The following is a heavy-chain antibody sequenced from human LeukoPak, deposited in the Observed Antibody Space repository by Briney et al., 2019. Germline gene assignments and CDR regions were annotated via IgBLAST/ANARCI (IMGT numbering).Heavy chain of an antibody. D-gene: IGHD3-3*01. CDR3: ARDKTDFWSGYLFDY. Sequence: ASVKVSCKASGYTFTSYGISWVRQAPGQGLEWMGWISAYSGNTNYAQKLQGRVTMTTDTSTSTAYMELRSLRSDDTAVYYCARDKTDFWSGYLFDYWGQGTLVTVSS. J-gene: IGHJ4*02. CDR2: ISAYSGNT. CDR1: GYTFTSYG. V-gene: IGHV1-18*01.